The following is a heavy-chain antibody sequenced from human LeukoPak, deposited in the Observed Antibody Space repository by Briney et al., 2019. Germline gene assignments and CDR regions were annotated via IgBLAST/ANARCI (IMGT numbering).Heavy chain of an antibody. V-gene: IGHV1-2*06. Sequence: ASVKVSCKASGYTFTGFYIHWVRQAPGQGLEWMGRINPNTGGTNYAQKFQGRVTMTRDTSISTAYMELSGLRSDDTAVYYCARDWGLGWRYFDYWSQGTLVTVSS. CDR1: GYTFTGFY. D-gene: IGHD3/OR15-3a*01. J-gene: IGHJ4*02. CDR3: ARDWGLGWRYFDY. CDR2: INPNTGGT.